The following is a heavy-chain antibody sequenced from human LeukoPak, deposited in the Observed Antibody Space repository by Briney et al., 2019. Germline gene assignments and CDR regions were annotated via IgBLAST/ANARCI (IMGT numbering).Heavy chain of an antibody. CDR3: VRSPRSADF. CDR1: GFSLSNYW. V-gene: IGHV3-74*01. J-gene: IGHJ4*02. Sequence: GGSLRVSCAASGFSLSNYWMHWVRQAPGKGLMWVSQISPDGSQTFYADSVKGRFTISRDNAKNTLFLQMDSLRAEDTALYYCVRSPRSADFWGQGTLVTVSS. CDR2: ISPDGSQT.